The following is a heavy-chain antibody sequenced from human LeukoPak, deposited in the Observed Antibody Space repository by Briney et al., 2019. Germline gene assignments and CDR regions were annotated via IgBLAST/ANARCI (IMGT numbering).Heavy chain of an antibody. Sequence: SETLSLTCTVSGGSISSGDYYWSWIRQPPGKGLEWIGYIYYSGSTYYNPTVKRRVTISVDTSKNQFSLKQSSVTAADTAVYYCARADYCGGDCVDAFDIWGQGTMVTVSS. CDR1: GGSISSGDYY. V-gene: IGHV4-30-4*08. CDR3: ARADYCGGDCVDAFDI. CDR2: IYYSGST. D-gene: IGHD2-21*01. J-gene: IGHJ3*02.